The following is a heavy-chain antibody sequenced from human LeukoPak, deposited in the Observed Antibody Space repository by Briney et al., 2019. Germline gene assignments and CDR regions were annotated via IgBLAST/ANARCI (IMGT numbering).Heavy chain of an antibody. D-gene: IGHD4-17*01. CDR1: GYTFTRYL. CDR3: ARALTTVATWMYL. J-gene: IGHJ2*01. CDR2: INPNSGDT. Sequence: ASVKVSCKASGYTFTRYLMHWVRQAPGQGLEWMGWINPNSGDTKYAQKFQGRVTMTRDTSITTAYMELSRLRSDDTAVYYCARALTTVATWMYLWGRGTLVTVSS. V-gene: IGHV1-2*02.